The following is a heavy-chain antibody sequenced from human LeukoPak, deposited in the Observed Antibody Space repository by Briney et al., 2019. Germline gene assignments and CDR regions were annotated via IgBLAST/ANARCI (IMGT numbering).Heavy chain of an antibody. V-gene: IGHV1-18*04. Sequence: ASVKVSCKASGYTFTGYYMHWVRQAPGQGLEWMGWINTDNGNTNYAQKFRGRVTMTTETSTTTAYMELRSLRSDDTAVYYCARWHYDTNGYYLVDYWGQGTLVTVSS. CDR2: INTDNGNT. CDR1: GYTFTGYY. D-gene: IGHD3-22*01. CDR3: ARWHYDTNGYYLVDY. J-gene: IGHJ4*02.